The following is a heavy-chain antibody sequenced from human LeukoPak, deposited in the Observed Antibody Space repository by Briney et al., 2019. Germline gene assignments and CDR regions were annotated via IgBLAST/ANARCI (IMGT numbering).Heavy chain of an antibody. V-gene: IGHV1-69*05. Sequence: SVKVSCKASGGTFSSYAISWVRQAPGQGLEWMGGIIPIFGTAYYAQKFQGRVTITTDESTSTAYMELSSLRSEDTAVYYCARGRPYYDFWSGRNYYYYYMDVWGKGTTVTVSS. J-gene: IGHJ6*03. D-gene: IGHD3-3*01. CDR2: IIPIFGTA. CDR3: ARGRPYYDFWSGRNYYYYYMDV. CDR1: GGTFSSYA.